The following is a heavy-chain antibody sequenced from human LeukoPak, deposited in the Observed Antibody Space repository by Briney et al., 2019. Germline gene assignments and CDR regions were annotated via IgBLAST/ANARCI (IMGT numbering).Heavy chain of an antibody. CDR2: INSDGSST. Sequence: PGGSLRLSCAASGFTFSSYWMHWVRQAPGKGLAWVSRINSDGSSTSYADSVKGRFTISRDNAKNTLYLQMNSLRAEDTAVYYCARDRYDFWSAHDAFDIWGQGTMVTVSS. CDR3: ARDRYDFWSAHDAFDI. V-gene: IGHV3-74*01. D-gene: IGHD3-3*01. CDR1: GFTFSSYW. J-gene: IGHJ3*02.